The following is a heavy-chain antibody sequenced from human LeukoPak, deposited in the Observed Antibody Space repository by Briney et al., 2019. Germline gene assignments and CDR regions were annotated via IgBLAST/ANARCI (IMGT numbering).Heavy chain of an antibody. J-gene: IGHJ4*02. V-gene: IGHV1-46*01. CDR3: ASSHSSGWDKYFFDY. CDR1: GYTFTSYY. Sequence: GASVKVSCKASGYTFTSYYMHWVRQAPGQGLEWMGIINPSSGSTSYAQKFQGRVTITADESTSTAYMELRSLRSDDTAVNYCASSHSSGWDKYFFDYWGQGTLVTVSS. D-gene: IGHD6-19*01. CDR2: INPSSGST.